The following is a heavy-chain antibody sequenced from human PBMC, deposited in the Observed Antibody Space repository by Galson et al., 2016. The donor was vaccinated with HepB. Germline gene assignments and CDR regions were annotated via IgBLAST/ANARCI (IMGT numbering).Heavy chain of an antibody. D-gene: IGHD1-26*01. CDR2: ISYAGSNK. CDR1: GFTFSSYD. Sequence: SLSLSCAASGFTFSSYDMYWVRQAPGKGLEWVAVISYAGSNKYYADSVKGRFTISRDNSKNTLFLQMNSLRAEDTAVYYCAKEPAPVGSYGVYYYYGRDVWGQGTTVTVSS. V-gene: IGHV3-30*18. CDR3: AKEPAPVGSYGVYYYYGRDV. J-gene: IGHJ6*02.